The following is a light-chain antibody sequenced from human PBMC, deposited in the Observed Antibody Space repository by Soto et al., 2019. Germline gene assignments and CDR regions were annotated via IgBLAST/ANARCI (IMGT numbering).Light chain of an antibody. CDR2: TDN. V-gene: IGLV1-44*01. CDR1: NSNVGSNT. J-gene: IGLJ2*01. CDR3: AAWDDGLRAVV. Sequence: QSVLTQTPSVSGTPGQRITISCSGSNSNVGSNTVNWYQQLPGAAPKLLMYTDNQRPSRVPDRFSGSKSGTAASLAISGLLSEDEAEYYCAAWDDGLRAVVFGGGTKLTVL.